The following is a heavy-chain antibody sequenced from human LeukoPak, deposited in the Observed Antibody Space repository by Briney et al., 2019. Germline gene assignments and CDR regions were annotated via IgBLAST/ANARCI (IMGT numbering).Heavy chain of an antibody. CDR3: ARRSHSPLGSPY. J-gene: IGHJ4*01. V-gene: IGHV4-39*01. CDR2: LYYGATN. CDR1: GASITASGFY. Sequence: SETLSLTCSVSGASITASGFYWAWVRRPPGKGLEWIGSLYYGATNYYNPSLQSRVTISVDTSKNQFSLDLASVTAADTAVYYCARRSHSPLGSPYWGQGTPVTVSS. D-gene: IGHD3-10*01.